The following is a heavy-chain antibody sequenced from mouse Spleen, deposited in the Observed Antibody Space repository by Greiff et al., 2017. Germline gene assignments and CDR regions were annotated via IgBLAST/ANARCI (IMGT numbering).Heavy chain of an antibody. CDR1: GYTFTSYW. Sequence: QVQLQQPGAELVMPGASVKLSCKASGYTFTSYWMHWVKQRPGQGLEWIGEIDPSDSYTNYNQKFKGKATLTVDTSSSTAYMQLSSLTSEDSAVYYCARFYYGNSYYFDDWGQGTTLTVSS. V-gene: IGHV1-69*01. D-gene: IGHD2-1*01. CDR2: IDPSDSYT. J-gene: IGHJ2*01. CDR3: ARFYYGNSYYFDD.